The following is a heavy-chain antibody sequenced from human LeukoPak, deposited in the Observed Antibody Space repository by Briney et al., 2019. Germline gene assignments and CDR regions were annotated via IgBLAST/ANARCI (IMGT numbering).Heavy chain of an antibody. CDR1: GGSISSYY. D-gene: IGHD3-9*01. V-gene: IGHV4-59*08. CDR2: IHYSGST. J-gene: IGHJ4*02. Sequence: SETLSLTCTVSGGSISSYYWSWIRQPPGKGLEWIGNIHYSGSTNYNPSLKSRVTISVDTSKNQFSLKLSSVTAADTAVYYCARVDTEYYDILTGYYTGFFDYWGQGTLVTVSS. CDR3: ARVDTEYYDILTGYYTGFFDY.